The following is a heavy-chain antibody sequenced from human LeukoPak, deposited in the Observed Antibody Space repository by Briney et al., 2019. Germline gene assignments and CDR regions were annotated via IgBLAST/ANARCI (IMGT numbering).Heavy chain of an antibody. CDR2: INPNSGGT. J-gene: IGHJ4*02. V-gene: IGHV1-2*02. CDR3: ARDSGSYHFDY. Sequence: ASVKVSCKASGYTFTGYYMHWVRQAPGQGLDWMGWINPNSGGTNYAQKFQGRVTMTRDTSISTVYMEVSRLRSDDTAVYYCARDSGSYHFDYWGQGTLVTVSS. D-gene: IGHD3-16*02. CDR1: GYTFTGYY.